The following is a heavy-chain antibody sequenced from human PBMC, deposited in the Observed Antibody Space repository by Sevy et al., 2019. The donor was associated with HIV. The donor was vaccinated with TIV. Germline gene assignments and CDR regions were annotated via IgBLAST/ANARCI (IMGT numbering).Heavy chain of an antibody. CDR1: GGSISSSSYY. J-gene: IGHJ4*02. V-gene: IGHV4-39*01. D-gene: IGHD1-26*01. Sequence: SETLSLTCTVSGGSISSSSYYWGWIRQPPGKGLEWIGSIYSIGSTYYNPSLKSRVTISVDTSKNQFSLKLSSVTAADTAVYYCARHVLGIRELEGYFDYWGQGTLVTVSS. CDR2: IYSIGST. CDR3: ARHVLGIRELEGYFDY.